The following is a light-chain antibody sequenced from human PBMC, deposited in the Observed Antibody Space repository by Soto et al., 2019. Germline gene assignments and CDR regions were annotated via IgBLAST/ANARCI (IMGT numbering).Light chain of an antibody. Sequence: QSVLTQPPSASGTPGQTVAISCSGSNSNFGSNTVNWYQQFPGTAPKLPIYGNNQRPPGVPYRFSCSKSDTSASLAISGLLSEDESYYYWATLADSLNCWVFGGGTKLTVL. CDR3: ATLADSLNCWV. V-gene: IGLV1-44*01. J-gene: IGLJ3*02. CDR1: NSNFGSNT. CDR2: GNN.